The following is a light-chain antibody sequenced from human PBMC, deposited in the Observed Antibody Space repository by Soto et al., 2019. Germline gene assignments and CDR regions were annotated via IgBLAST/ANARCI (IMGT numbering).Light chain of an antibody. Sequence: DIQMTQSPSSLSASVGDGITITCRASQSISTYLNWYQQKPGKAPKLLIQAASSLQSGVPSRFSGSGSGTDFTLTISSLQPEDFATYYCQHSYSTHLTFGGGTKVEI. V-gene: IGKV1-39*01. CDR1: QSISTY. CDR3: QHSYSTHLT. CDR2: AAS. J-gene: IGKJ4*01.